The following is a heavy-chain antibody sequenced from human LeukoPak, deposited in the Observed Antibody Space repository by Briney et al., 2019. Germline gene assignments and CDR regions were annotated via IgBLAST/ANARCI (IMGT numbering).Heavy chain of an antibody. Sequence: GGSLSLSFPPPGFTFTTYPWAWFPRPHRKGLGWVSAISGSGSSTYYADSVRGRFTISRDNSKNTLYLQMNSLRAEDTAVYYCATSYGYDYWGQGTLVTVSS. D-gene: IGHD5-18*01. J-gene: IGHJ4*02. CDR1: GFTFTTYP. V-gene: IGHV3-23*01. CDR3: ATSYGYDY. CDR2: ISGSGSST.